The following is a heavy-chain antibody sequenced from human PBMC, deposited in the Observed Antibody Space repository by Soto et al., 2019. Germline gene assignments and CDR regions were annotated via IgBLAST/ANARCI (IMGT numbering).Heavy chain of an antibody. CDR2: IYYSGST. D-gene: IGHD5-18*01. CDR1: GVSISSGDYY. J-gene: IGHJ6*02. CDR3: AREGYSYNGMDV. V-gene: IGHV4-31*03. Sequence: QVQLQESGPGLVKPSQTLSLTCTVSGVSISSGDYYWTWIRQHPGKGLEWIGYIYYSGSTYSNPSLMRRVTISLDTSENQFSLTLSSVTAANTAVYYCAREGYSYNGMDVWGQGTTVTVSS.